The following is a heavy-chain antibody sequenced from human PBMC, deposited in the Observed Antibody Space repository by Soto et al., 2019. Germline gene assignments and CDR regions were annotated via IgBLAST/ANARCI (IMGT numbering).Heavy chain of an antibody. J-gene: IGHJ4*02. CDR3: ARHHSNGDFDF. CDR2: IDPTDSRT. V-gene: IGHV5-10-1*01. D-gene: IGHD2-8*01. Sequence: GESLKISCEASGYMFPIYHISWVRQMPGKGLEWVGKIDPTDSRTMYRPSSRARITISVDKSINTAYLEWRRLKASDPAMYYCARHHSNGDFDFWGQGTQVTGSS. CDR1: GYMFPIYH.